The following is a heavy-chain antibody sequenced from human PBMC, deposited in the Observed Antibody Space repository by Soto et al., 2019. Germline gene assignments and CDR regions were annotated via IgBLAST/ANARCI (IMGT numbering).Heavy chain of an antibody. CDR1: GFIFSSYA. CDR3: AKVRQRSFDN. D-gene: IGHD1-1*01. Sequence: QVQLVESGGGVVQPGRSLRLSCAASGFIFSSYAMHWVRQAPGKGLEWVAVISYDGSNKYYADSVKGRFTISRDNSKNTLYLQMNSLRAEDTAVYYCAKVRQRSFDNWGQGILVTVS. CDR2: ISYDGSNK. V-gene: IGHV3-30-3*01. J-gene: IGHJ4*02.